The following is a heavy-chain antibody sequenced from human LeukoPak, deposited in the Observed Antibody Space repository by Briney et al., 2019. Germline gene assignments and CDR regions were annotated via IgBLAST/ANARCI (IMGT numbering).Heavy chain of an antibody. Sequence: GGSLRLSCAASGFTFSSYGMSWVRQAPGKGLEWVSATSGSGGSTYYADSVKGRFTISRDNSKNTLYLQMNSLRAEDTAVYYCAKALYYYGSGSPVDYWGQGTLVTVSS. D-gene: IGHD3-10*01. CDR2: TSGSGGST. J-gene: IGHJ4*02. CDR1: GFTFSSYG. CDR3: AKALYYYGSGSPVDY. V-gene: IGHV3-23*01.